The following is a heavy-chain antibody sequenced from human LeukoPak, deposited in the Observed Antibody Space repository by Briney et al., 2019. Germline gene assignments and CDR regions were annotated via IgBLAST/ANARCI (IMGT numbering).Heavy chain of an antibody. CDR3: ARVLSSGYSPFDY. D-gene: IGHD3-22*01. J-gene: IGHJ4*02. CDR1: GLIFNDYY. Sequence: GGSLRLSCAASGLIFNDYYMTYIRQAPGKGLEWLSHISSTGASKYYADSVKGRFTISRDNAKNSLSLQMNSLRAEDTAVYYCARVLSSGYSPFDYWGQGILVTVSS. CDR2: ISSTGASK. V-gene: IGHV3-11*01.